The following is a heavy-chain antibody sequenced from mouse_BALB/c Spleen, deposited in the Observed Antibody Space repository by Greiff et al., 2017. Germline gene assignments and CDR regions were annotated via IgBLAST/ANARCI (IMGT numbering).Heavy chain of an antibody. CDR2: ISYSGST. CDR1: GYSITSDYA. V-gene: IGHV3-2*02. J-gene: IGHJ4*01. D-gene: IGHD2-3*01. Sequence: EVQLQQSGPGLVEPSQSLSLTCTVTGYSITSDYAWNWIRQFPGNKLEWMGYISYSGSTSYNPSLKSRISITRDTSKNQFFLQLNSVTTEDTATYYCARWDDGYRLAMDYWGQGTSVTVSS. CDR3: ARWDDGYRLAMDY.